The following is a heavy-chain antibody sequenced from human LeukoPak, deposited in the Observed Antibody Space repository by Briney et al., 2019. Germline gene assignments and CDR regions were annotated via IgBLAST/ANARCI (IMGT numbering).Heavy chain of an antibody. J-gene: IGHJ4*02. CDR1: GGSFSGYY. V-gene: IGHV4-34*01. CDR2: INHSGST. Sequence: SETLSLTCAVYGGSFSGYYWSWIRPPPGKGLEWIGEINHSGSTNYNPSLKSRVTISVDTSKNQFSLKLSSVTAADTAVYYCARGEMATRNVDYWGQGTLVTVSS. CDR3: ARGEMATRNVDY. D-gene: IGHD5-24*01.